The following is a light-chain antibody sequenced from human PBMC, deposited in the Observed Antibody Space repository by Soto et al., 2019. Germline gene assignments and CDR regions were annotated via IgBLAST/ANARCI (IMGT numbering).Light chain of an antibody. J-gene: IGKJ1*01. CDR3: QQYYNWRT. CDR1: QSVNTN. Sequence: EIVMRQSPATLSVSPGERATLSCRASQSVNTNLAWYQQKPGQAPRLLIYGASTRATGIPARFSGSGSGTEFTLTISSLQSEDFAVYYCQQYYNWRTFGQGTKVEIK. CDR2: GAS. V-gene: IGKV3-15*01.